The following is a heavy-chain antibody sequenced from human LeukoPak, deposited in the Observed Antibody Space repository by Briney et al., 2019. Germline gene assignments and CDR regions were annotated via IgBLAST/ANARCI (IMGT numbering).Heavy chain of an antibody. CDR3: AKDRRCTNGVCSNNWFDP. CDR2: INWNGGST. CDR1: GFTFDDHG. J-gene: IGHJ5*02. Sequence: GGSLRLSCAASGFTFDDHGMSWVRQAPGKGLEWVSGINWNGGSTGYADSVKGRFTISRDNAKNSLYLQMNSLRAEDTAVYYCAKDRRCTNGVCSNNWFDPWGQGTLVTVSS. D-gene: IGHD2-8*01. V-gene: IGHV3-20*04.